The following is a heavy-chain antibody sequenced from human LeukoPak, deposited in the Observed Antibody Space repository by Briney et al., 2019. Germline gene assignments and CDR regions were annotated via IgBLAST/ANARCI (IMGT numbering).Heavy chain of an antibody. CDR3: ARVGYCSRGVCYNYDY. Sequence: GASVKVSCKASGYTFTGHYMHWVRQAPGQGLEWMGWINPNSGGTNYAQKFKGRVLMTRDTSISTAYLELSSLKSDDTAVYYCARVGYCSRGVCYNYDYWGQGTQVTVSS. D-gene: IGHD2-8*01. J-gene: IGHJ4*02. CDR2: INPNSGGT. CDR1: GYTFTGHY. V-gene: IGHV1-2*02.